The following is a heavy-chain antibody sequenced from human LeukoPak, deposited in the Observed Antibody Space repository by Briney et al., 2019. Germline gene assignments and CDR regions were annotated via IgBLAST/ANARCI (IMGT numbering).Heavy chain of an antibody. CDR1: GGSISSYY. J-gene: IGHJ4*02. Sequence: SETLSLTCTVSGGSISSYYWSWIRQPPGKGLEWIGYIYYSGSTNYNPSLKSRVTISADTSKNQFSLKLSSVTAADTAVYYCASWAAAGAFDYWGQGTLVTVSS. V-gene: IGHV4-59*01. CDR3: ASWAAAGAFDY. CDR2: IYYSGST. D-gene: IGHD6-13*01.